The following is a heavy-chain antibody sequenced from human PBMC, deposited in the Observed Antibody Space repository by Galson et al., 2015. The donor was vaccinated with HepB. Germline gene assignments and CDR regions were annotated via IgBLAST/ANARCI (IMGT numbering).Heavy chain of an antibody. CDR1: GFTFSSYA. Sequence: SLRLSCAASGFTFSSYAISWVRQAPGKGLEWVSAISGSGGSTYYADSVKGRFTISRDNSKNTLYLQMNSLRAEDTAVYYCAKDQEQQLVHWKVGFLVNFDCWGQGTLVTVSS. CDR3: AKDQEQQLVHWKVGFLVNFDC. J-gene: IGHJ4*02. D-gene: IGHD6-13*01. CDR2: ISGSGGST. V-gene: IGHV3-23*01.